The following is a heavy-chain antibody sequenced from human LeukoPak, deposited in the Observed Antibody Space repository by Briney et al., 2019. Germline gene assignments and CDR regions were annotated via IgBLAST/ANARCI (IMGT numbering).Heavy chain of an antibody. CDR3: ARDREGRDWNYYYYYMDV. J-gene: IGHJ6*03. CDR1: GYTFTGYY. Sequence: ASVKVSCKASGYTFTGYYMHWVRQAPGQGLEWMGWINPNSGGTNYAQKFQGRVTMTRDTSISTAYMELSRLRSDDTAVYYCARDREGRDWNYYYYYMDVWGKGTTVTVSS. D-gene: IGHD1-1*01. V-gene: IGHV1-2*02. CDR2: INPNSGGT.